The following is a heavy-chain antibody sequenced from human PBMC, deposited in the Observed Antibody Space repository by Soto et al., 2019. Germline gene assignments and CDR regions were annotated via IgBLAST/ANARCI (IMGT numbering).Heavy chain of an antibody. V-gene: IGHV3-11*01. J-gene: IGHJ4*02. CDR1: GFTFSDYY. CDR2: ISSSGSTI. Sequence: GGSLRLSCAASGFTFSDYYMSWIRQAPGKGLEWVSYISSSGSTIYYADSVKGRFTISRDNAKNSLYLQMNSLRAEDTAVYYCARKRSRSSGWAYFDYWGQGTLVTVSS. CDR3: ARKRSRSSGWAYFDY. D-gene: IGHD6-19*01.